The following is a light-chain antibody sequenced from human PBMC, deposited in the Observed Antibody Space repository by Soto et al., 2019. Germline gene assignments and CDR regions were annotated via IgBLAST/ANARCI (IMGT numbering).Light chain of an antibody. CDR3: QQYGKSPLT. CDR1: QSVSSSY. CDR2: GAN. J-gene: IGKJ4*01. V-gene: IGKV3-20*01. Sequence: EIVLTQSPGTLSLSPGERATLSCRASQSVSSSYLAWYQQKPGQAPRLLIYGANNRATGISDRFSGSGSGTDFTLTISRLESDDFAVYYCQQYGKSPLTFGGGTKVEIK.